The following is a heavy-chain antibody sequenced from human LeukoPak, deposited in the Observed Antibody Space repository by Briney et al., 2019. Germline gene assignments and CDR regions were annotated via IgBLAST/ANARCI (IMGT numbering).Heavy chain of an antibody. CDR1: GFTFSLYN. D-gene: IGHD5-12*01. Sequence: GGSLRLSCAGSGFTFSLYNMHWVRQAPGKGLEWVALIAFGGSPTYYADSVRGRFTISRDNSKNTLFLQMSSLKAEDTAVYYCAREGASNGYHYGMDVWGQGTTVSVSS. CDR3: AREGASNGYHYGMDV. V-gene: IGHV3-30*04. J-gene: IGHJ6*02. CDR2: IAFGGSPT.